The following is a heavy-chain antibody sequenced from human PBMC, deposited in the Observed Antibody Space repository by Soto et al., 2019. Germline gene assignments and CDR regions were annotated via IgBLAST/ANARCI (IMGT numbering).Heavy chain of an antibody. Sequence: PGGSLRLSCAASGFTFSNYAMSWVRQAPGKGLEWVSTLSGSGGSTYYADSVKGRFTISRDNSKNTLFLQLNSLRADDTAVYYYAKDSGDSSTWANDALDIWGQGTMVTVSS. CDR3: AKDSGDSSTWANDALDI. D-gene: IGHD6-13*01. CDR1: GFTFSNYA. J-gene: IGHJ3*02. V-gene: IGHV3-23*01. CDR2: LSGSGGST.